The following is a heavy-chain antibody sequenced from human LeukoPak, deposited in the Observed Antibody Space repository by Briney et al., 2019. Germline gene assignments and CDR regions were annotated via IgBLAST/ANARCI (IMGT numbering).Heavy chain of an antibody. D-gene: IGHD3-10*01. CDR3: ARHQYYYGSGTPSLVY. Sequence: WWSWVRQMPGKGLEWMGRIDPSDSYTNYSPSFQGHVTISADKSISTAYLQWSSLKASDTAMYYCARHQYYYGSGTPSLVYWGQGTLVTVSS. CDR1: W. CDR2: IDPSDSYT. V-gene: IGHV5-10-1*01. J-gene: IGHJ4*02.